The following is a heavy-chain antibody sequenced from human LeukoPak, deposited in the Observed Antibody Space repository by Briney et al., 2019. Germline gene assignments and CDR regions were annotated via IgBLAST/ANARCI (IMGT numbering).Heavy chain of an antibody. Sequence: ASVNVSCKASGYTFTAYYLHWVRQAPGQGLEWMGWIIPNSGATTYAQKFQGRVAMTRDTSISTAYMELSRLTSDDTAVYYCARDNCPGNTCSDGPWGQGTLVTVSS. V-gene: IGHV1-2*02. CDR3: ARDNCPGNTCSDGP. CDR2: IIPNSGAT. CDR1: GYTFTAYY. J-gene: IGHJ5*02. D-gene: IGHD2-8*02.